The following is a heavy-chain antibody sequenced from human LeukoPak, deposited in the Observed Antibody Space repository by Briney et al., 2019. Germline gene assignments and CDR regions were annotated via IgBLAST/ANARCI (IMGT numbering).Heavy chain of an antibody. CDR1: GYSFTSYW. D-gene: IGHD5-24*01. CDR2: IYPGDSDT. J-gene: IGHJ4*02. Sequence: GESLKISCKGSGYSFTSYWIGWVRQMPGKGLEWMGIIYPGDSDTRYSPSFQGQVTISADKSISTAYLQWSSLKASDTAMYYCARHVLEMATTIGFDYWGQGTLVTVSS. CDR3: ARHVLEMATTIGFDY. V-gene: IGHV5-51*01.